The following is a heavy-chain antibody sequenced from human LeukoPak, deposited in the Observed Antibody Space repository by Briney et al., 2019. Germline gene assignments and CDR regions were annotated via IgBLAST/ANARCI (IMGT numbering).Heavy chain of an antibody. CDR3: AGEIRAYYYYGLDV. J-gene: IGHJ6*02. CDR2: ISYDGNSE. Sequence: GGSLRLSCAASGFTFSSYIMHWVRQAPGKGLEWVAVISYDGNSEYYADSVKGRFTISRDNSKNTLYLQMNSLRGEDTAVYYCAGEIRAYYYYGLDVWGQGTTVTVSS. CDR1: GFTFSSYI. V-gene: IGHV3-30-3*01. D-gene: IGHD3-3*02.